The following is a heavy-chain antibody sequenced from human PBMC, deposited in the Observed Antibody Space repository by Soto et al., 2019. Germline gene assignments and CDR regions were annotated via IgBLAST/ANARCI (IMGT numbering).Heavy chain of an antibody. CDR1: GFTFSDYY. D-gene: IGHD6-13*01. J-gene: IGHJ4*02. V-gene: IGHV3-11*01. CDR2: ISSSGSTI. CDR3: ARRVAAAGSHFDY. Sequence: PGGSLRLSCAASGFTFSDYYMSWIRQAPGKGLEWVSYISSSGSTIYYADSVKGRFTISRDNAKNSLYLQMNSLRTEDTAVYYCARRVAAAGSHFDYWGQGTLVTVSS.